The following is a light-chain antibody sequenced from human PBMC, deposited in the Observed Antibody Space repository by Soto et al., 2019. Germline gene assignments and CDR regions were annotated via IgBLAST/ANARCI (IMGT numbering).Light chain of an antibody. Sequence: VLTQSPAILSLSPGERATLSCRASQSVSNYLAWYQQRPGQAPRLLIYDSSNRATGITARFGASGSGTDFTLTISSLEPEDFAVYYCQQRRVWPLTFGGGTKVEIK. CDR1: QSVSNY. CDR2: DSS. J-gene: IGKJ4*01. CDR3: QQRRVWPLT. V-gene: IGKV3-11*01.